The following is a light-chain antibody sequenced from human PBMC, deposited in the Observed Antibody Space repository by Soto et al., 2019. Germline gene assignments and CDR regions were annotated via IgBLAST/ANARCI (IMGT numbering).Light chain of an antibody. J-gene: IGKJ1*01. CDR3: QQYNSYSQT. V-gene: IGKV1-5*03. CDR2: KAS. CDR1: QGISSW. Sequence: DIQMTQYPSSLSASVGDRVTITCRASQGISSWLAWYQQKPEKAPKLLIYKASSLESGVPSRFSGSGSGTEFTLTISSLQPDDFATYYCQQYNSYSQTFGQGTKVDIK.